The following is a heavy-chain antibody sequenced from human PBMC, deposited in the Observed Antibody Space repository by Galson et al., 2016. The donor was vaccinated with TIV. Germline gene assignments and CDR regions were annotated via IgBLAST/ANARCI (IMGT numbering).Heavy chain of an antibody. J-gene: IGHJ6*03. CDR2: ITWDGDRT. CDR1: GFSFHHYA. V-gene: IGHV3-43*01. Sequence: SLRLSCATSGFSFHHYAMHWVRQRPGKGLEWVSVITWDGDRTYYVDSVQGRSTIFRDNSRSSLYLQMDSLRFEDTALYFCAKDYMWKENYFYMHVWGKGTPVTVSS. D-gene: IGHD1-1*01. CDR3: AKDYMWKENYFYMHV.